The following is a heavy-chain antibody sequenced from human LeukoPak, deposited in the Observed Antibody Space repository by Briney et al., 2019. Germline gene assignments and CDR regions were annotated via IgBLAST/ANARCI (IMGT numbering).Heavy chain of an antibody. CDR2: ISGSGYYS. Sequence: GGSLRLSCAASEFTFDNYAMSWVRQAPGKGLEWVSVISGSGYYSYYADSVKGRFTISRDNSKNTLYLQMDSLRAEDTAVYYCAKDRVVTAIQRAPFDYWGQGTLVTVSS. CDR3: AKDRVVTAIQRAPFDY. J-gene: IGHJ4*02. V-gene: IGHV3-23*01. CDR1: EFTFDNYA. D-gene: IGHD2-21*02.